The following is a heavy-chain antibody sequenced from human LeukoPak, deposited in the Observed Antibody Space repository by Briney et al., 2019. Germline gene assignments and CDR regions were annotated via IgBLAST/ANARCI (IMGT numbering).Heavy chain of an antibody. CDR3: TRGAGGYGGH. V-gene: IGHV4-31*03. CDR2: IRYSGSTYYNPSST. Sequence: SSQTLSLTCSVSGDSISSGDYYWTWIRQHPGKGLEWIGYIRYSGSTYYNPSSTYYNPSLKSRVTISVDTSKNQFSLKLSSVTAADTAVYYCTRGAGGYGGHWGQGTLVTVSS. J-gene: IGHJ4*02. D-gene: IGHD5-12*01. CDR1: GDSISSGDYY.